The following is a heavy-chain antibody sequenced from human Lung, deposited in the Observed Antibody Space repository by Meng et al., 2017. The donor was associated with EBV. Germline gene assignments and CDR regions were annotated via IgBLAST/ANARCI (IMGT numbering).Heavy chain of an antibody. V-gene: IGHV4-4*02. Sequence: LLRRSAPGPVQPSGTRSLSCAVSGASISNNNWGSWVRQPPGKGLEWIGEISHSGTTNYTPSLKSRVTISVDKSKNQFSLKLTSVTAADTAVYYCARIEGYDRLYYFGQWGRGTLVTVSS. CDR1: GASISNNNW. CDR2: ISHSGTT. CDR3: ARIEGYDRLYYFGQ. D-gene: IGHD5-12*01. J-gene: IGHJ4*02.